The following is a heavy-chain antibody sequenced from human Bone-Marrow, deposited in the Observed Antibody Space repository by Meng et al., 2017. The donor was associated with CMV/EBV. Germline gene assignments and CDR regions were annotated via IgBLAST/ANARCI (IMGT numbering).Heavy chain of an antibody. Sequence: GESLKISCAASGFTFSNAWMSWVRQAPGKGLEWVGRIKSKTDGGTTDYAAPVKGRFTISRDNSKNTMYVQMNSLRAEDTAVYYCARSRGYSFGHDYWGQGTLVTVSS. J-gene: IGHJ4*02. CDR2: IKSKTDGGTT. CDR3: ARSRGYSFGHDY. V-gene: IGHV3-15*01. D-gene: IGHD5-18*01. CDR1: GFTFSNAW.